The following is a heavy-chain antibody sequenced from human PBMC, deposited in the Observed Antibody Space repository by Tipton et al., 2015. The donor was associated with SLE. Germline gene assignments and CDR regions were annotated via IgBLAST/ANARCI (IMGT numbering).Heavy chain of an antibody. CDR1: GFTVSSNY. CDR3: ARDGYCSGGSCSPVY. Sequence: SLRLSCAASGFTVSSNYMSWVRQAPGKGLEWVSVIYSGGSTYYADSVKGRFTISRDNSKNTLYLQMNSLRAEDTAVYYCARDGYCSGGSCSPVYWGQGTLVTVSS. CDR2: IYSGGST. V-gene: IGHV3-53*01. J-gene: IGHJ4*02. D-gene: IGHD2-15*01.